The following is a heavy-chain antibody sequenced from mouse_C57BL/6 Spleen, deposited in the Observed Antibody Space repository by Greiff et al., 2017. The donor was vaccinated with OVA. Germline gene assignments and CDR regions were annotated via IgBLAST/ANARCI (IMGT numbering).Heavy chain of an antibody. CDR3: ARRRNDCYYAFDY. J-gene: IGHJ2*01. D-gene: IGHD2-3*01. CDR1: GYTFTSYW. CDR2: IDPSDSYT. V-gene: IGHV1-50*01. Sequence: QVQLQQPGAELVKPGASVKLSCKASGYTFTSYWMQWVKQRPGQGLEWIGEIDPSDSYTNYNQKFKGTATLTVDTSSSTAYMQLSILTSDDSAVYYYARRRNDCYYAFDYWGQGTTLTVSS.